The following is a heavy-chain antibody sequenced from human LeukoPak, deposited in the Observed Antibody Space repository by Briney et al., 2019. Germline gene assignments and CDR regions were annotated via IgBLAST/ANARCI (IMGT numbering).Heavy chain of an antibody. J-gene: IGHJ4*02. CDR1: GYTFTNYA. D-gene: IGHD3-22*01. CDR2: IDTNTGNP. V-gene: IGHV7-4-1*02. CDR3: AIHPSDSSGYFSY. Sequence: ASVKVSCKASGYTFTNYAMSWVRQAPGQGLEWMGWIDTNTGNPTYAQGFTGRFGFSLDTSVSTAYLQISSLKAEDTAVYYCAIHPSDSSGYFSYWGQGALVTVSS.